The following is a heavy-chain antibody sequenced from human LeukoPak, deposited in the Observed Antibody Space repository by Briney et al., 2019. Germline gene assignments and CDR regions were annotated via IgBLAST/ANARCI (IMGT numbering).Heavy chain of an antibody. CDR1: GFTFDDYG. CDR3: ARRYYGSATYRLPYDY. J-gene: IGHJ4*02. CDR2: INWNGGST. Sequence: GGSLRLSCAASGFTFDDYGMSWVRQAPGKGLEWVSGINWNGGSTGYADSVKGRFTISRDNAENSLYLQMSSLRAEDTAVYYCARRYYGSATYRLPYDYWGQGTLVTVSS. V-gene: IGHV3-20*04. D-gene: IGHD3-22*01.